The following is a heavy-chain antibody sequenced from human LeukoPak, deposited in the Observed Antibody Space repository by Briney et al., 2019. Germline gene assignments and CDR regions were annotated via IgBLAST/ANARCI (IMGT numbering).Heavy chain of an antibody. CDR1: GGSISSYS. CDR2: ISSSSSYI. Sequence: PSETLSLTCTVSGGSISSYSMNWVRQAPGKGLEWVSSISSSSSYIYYADSVKGRFTISRDNAKSSLYLQMNSLRAEDTAVYYCARDMIYDGTYWGQGTLVTVSS. D-gene: IGHD2-8*01. V-gene: IGHV3-21*01. J-gene: IGHJ4*02. CDR3: ARDMIYDGTY.